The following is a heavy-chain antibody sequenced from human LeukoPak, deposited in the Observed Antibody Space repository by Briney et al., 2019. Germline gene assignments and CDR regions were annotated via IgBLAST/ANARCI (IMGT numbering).Heavy chain of an antibody. D-gene: IGHD6-13*01. CDR2: IYTSGST. CDR3: AREGSGYSSSWYGNFDY. J-gene: IGHJ4*02. Sequence: PSETLSLTCTVSGGSISSYYWSWIRQPAGKGLEWIGRIYTSGSTNYNPSLKSRVTMSVDTSKNQFSLKLSSVTAADTAVYYCAREGSGYSSSWYGNFDYWGQGTLVTVSS. V-gene: IGHV4-4*07. CDR1: GGSISSYY.